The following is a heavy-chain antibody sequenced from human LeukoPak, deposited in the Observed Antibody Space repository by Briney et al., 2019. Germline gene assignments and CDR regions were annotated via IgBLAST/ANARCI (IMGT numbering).Heavy chain of an antibody. CDR1: GGSFSGYY. J-gene: IGHJ4*02. Sequence: SETLSLTCAVYGGSFSGYYWSWIRQPPGKGLDWIGEINHSGSTNYNPSLKSRVTISVDTSKNQFSLKLSSVTAADTAVYYCARGRGGDCSGGSCSYYFDYWGQGTLVTVSS. V-gene: IGHV4-34*01. D-gene: IGHD2-15*01. CDR3: ARGRGGDCSGGSCSYYFDY. CDR2: INHSGST.